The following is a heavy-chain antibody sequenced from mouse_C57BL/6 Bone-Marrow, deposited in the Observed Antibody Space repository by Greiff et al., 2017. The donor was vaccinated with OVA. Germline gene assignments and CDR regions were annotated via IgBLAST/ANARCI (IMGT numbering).Heavy chain of an antibody. CDR3: ARHEDY. CDR2: INPYNGGT. V-gene: IGHV1-19*01. Sequence: DVKLQESGPVLVKPGASVTMSCKASGYTFTDYYLNWVKQSHGKSLEWIGVINPYNGGTSYNQKLKGKATLTVDKSSSPAYMELNSLTSEDSAVYYCARHEDYWGQGTTLTVSS. CDR1: GYTFTDYY. J-gene: IGHJ2*01.